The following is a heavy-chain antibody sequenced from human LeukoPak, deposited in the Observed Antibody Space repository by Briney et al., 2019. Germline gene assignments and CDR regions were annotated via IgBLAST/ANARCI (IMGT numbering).Heavy chain of an antibody. Sequence: ASVKVSCKAYGGTFSSYAISWVRQAPGQGLEWMGWINPNSGGPNYAQKFQGRVTMTRDTSISTAYMEMSRLRSDDTAVYYCARDVSAGGTNWFDPWGQGTLVTVCS. V-gene: IGHV1-2*02. CDR3: ARDVSAGGTNWFDP. CDR2: INPNSGGP. J-gene: IGHJ5*02. D-gene: IGHD3-16*01. CDR1: GGTFSSYA.